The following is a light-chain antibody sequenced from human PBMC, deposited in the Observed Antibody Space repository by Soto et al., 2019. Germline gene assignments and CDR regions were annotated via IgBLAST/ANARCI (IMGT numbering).Light chain of an antibody. CDR1: SSDVGGYHY. CDR2: DVN. CDR3: CSYAGSYTLV. Sequence: QSALTQPRSVSGSPGQSVTLSCTGTSSDVGGYHYVSWYQHHPGKAPTIIIFDVNQRPSGVPDRFSGSKSGNTASLTISGLQTEDEADYYCCSYAGSYTLVFGGGTKVTVL. J-gene: IGLJ2*01. V-gene: IGLV2-11*01.